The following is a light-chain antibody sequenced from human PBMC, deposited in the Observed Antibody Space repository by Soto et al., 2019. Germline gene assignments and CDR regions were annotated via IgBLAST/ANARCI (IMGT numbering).Light chain of an antibody. V-gene: IGKV4-1*01. CDR2: WAS. J-gene: IGKJ4*01. CDR3: QQSYTTPLT. CDR1: QSVLFNSNNKNY. Sequence: DIVMTQSPDSLAVSLGERATINCKSSQSVLFNSNNKNYLAWYQQKPRQPPKLLVSWASTRESGVPDRFRGSGSATDFTLTISSLQAEDVAVYYCQQSYTTPLTFGGGTKVEIK.